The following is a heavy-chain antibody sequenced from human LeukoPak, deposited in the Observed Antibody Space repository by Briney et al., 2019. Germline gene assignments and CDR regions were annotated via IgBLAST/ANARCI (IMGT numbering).Heavy chain of an antibody. CDR2: ISGSGGST. J-gene: IGHJ3*02. Sequence: GGSLRLSCAASGFTFSSYAMSWVRQAPGKGLEWVSAISGSGGSTYYADSVKGRFTISRDNSKNTLYLQMNSLRAEDTAVYYCASGTGYDYVADAFDIWGQGTMVTVSS. D-gene: IGHD3-16*01. CDR3: ASGTGYDYVADAFDI. CDR1: GFTFSSYA. V-gene: IGHV3-23*01.